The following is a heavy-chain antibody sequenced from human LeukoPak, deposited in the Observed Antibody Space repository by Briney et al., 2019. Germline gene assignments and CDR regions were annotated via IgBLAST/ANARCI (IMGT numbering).Heavy chain of an antibody. J-gene: IGHJ5*02. CDR2: INPNSGGT. CDR3: AREAVTIFALVRTQTTKRPHRFDP. V-gene: IGHV1-2*02. CDR1: GYTFTGYY. Sequence: ASVKVSCKASGYTFTGYYMHWVRQAPGQGLEWMGWINPNSGGTNYAQKFQGRVTMTRDTPISTAYMELSRLRSEDTAVYYCAREAVTIFALVRTQTTKRPHRFDPWGQGTLVTVSS. D-gene: IGHD3/OR15-3a*01.